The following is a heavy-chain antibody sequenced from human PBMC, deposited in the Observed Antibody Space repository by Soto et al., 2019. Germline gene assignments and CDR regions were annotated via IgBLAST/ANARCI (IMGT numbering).Heavy chain of an antibody. D-gene: IGHD2-21*02. CDR2: IWYDGSNK. CDR1: GFTFNTYG. J-gene: IGHJ6*04. CDR3: ARSDCTGAYCYSWPLKYGVYG. V-gene: IGHV3-33*08. Sequence: PGGSLRLSCTTSGFTFNTYGMHWVLQAPCKGLEWVAIIWYDGSNKYYADSVKGRFTISRDNSKNTLYLQMNSLRAEDTALYYCARSDCTGAYCYSWPLKYGVYGWGKGNKDTVYS.